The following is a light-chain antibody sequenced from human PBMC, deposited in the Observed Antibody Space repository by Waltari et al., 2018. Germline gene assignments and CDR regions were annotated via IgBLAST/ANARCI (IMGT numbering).Light chain of an antibody. CDR2: SAS. Sequence: VQMTQSPSSLSASVGDRVAITCRSSQPIRDALSWYQQKPGTAPKLLIHSASALQTGVPSRFSGSGSGIHFTLTITSLQPEDFATYYCQQSFITPLTFGVGT. V-gene: IGKV1-39*01. J-gene: IGKJ4*01. CDR1: QPIRDA. CDR3: QQSFITPLT.